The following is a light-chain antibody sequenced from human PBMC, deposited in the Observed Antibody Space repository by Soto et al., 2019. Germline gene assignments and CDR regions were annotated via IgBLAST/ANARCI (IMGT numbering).Light chain of an antibody. CDR2: AAS. V-gene: IGKV3-20*01. CDR3: QLQGP. Sequence: EIVLTQSPGTLSLSPGERATLSCRASRSLSSSYVVWYQQKPGQAPRLLIYAASRRATGIPDRFSGSGSATEYTLTISRFEPEDFAVYYCQLQGPFGQGTKLEIK. J-gene: IGKJ2*01. CDR1: RSLSSSY.